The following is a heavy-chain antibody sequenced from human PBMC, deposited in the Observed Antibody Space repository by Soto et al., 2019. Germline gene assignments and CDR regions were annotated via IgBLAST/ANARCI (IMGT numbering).Heavy chain of an antibody. J-gene: IGHJ4*02. D-gene: IGHD2-15*01. CDR1: EFRVSNNY. Sequence: EVQLVESGGGLIQPGGSLRLSCAASEFRVSNNYMNWVRQAPGKGLEWVSLIYSHGGTSYADSVKGRFTISRDSSKNTLYLQMNSIRVEDTAVYYCARKTDSGGSGGFWGQGTLVTVSS. CDR3: ARKTDSGGSGGF. CDR2: IYSHGGT. V-gene: IGHV3-53*01.